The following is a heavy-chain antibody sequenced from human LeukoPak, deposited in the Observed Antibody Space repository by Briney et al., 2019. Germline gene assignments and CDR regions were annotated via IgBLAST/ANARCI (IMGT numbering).Heavy chain of an antibody. J-gene: IGHJ4*02. Sequence: GGSLRLSCAASGFTFSSYGMHWVRQAPGKGLEWVSGISGSGGSTYYADSVRGRFTISRDSSKNTLYLEMNSLRAEDTAVYYCARGYYDSSGYYRYDYWGQGTLVTVSS. V-gene: IGHV3-23*01. CDR1: GFTFSSYG. CDR3: ARGYYDSSGYYRYDY. D-gene: IGHD3-22*01. CDR2: ISGSGGST.